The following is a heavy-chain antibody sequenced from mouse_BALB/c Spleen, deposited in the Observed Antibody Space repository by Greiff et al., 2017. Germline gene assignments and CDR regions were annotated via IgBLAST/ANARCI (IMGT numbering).Heavy chain of an antibody. CDR3: ARGQLGLYYYAMDY. CDR2: ILPGSGST. Sequence: VKLVESGAELMKPGASVKISCKATGYTFSSYWIEWVKQRPGHGLEWIGEILPGSGSTNYNEKFKGKATFTADTSSNTAYMQLSSLTSEDSAVYYCARGQLGLYYYAMDYWGQGTSVTVSS. D-gene: IGHD3-1*01. CDR1: GYTFSSYW. V-gene: IGHV1-9*01. J-gene: IGHJ4*01.